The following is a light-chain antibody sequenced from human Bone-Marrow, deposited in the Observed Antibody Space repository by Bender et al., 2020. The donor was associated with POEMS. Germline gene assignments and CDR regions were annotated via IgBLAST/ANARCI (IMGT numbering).Light chain of an antibody. J-gene: IGLJ3*02. CDR2: EDT. CDR3: YSADTSANERV. Sequence: SYEVTQPPSVSVSPGQTASITCSGDDLGDKYVAWYQQKPGQAPVLVIYEDTKRPSGIPERFSGSNSETMATLTITGAQVDDEADYYCYSADTSANERVFGGGTKLTVL. CDR1: DLGDKY. V-gene: IGLV3-10*01.